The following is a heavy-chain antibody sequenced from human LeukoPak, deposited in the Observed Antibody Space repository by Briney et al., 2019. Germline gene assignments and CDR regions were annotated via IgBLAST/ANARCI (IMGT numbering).Heavy chain of an antibody. J-gene: IGHJ4*02. D-gene: IGHD1-26*01. CDR2: IYSGGST. V-gene: IGHV3-66*01. Sequence: GGSLRLSCAASGFTVSSNYMSWVRQAPGKGLEWVSVIYSGGSTYYADSVKGRFTISRDNSKNTLYLQMNSLRAEDTAVYYCARDLVSGSRSPGYWGQGTLVTVSS. CDR3: ARDLVSGSRSPGY. CDR1: GFTVSSNY.